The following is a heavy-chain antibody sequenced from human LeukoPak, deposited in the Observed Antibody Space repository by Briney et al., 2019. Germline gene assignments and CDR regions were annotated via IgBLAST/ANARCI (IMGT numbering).Heavy chain of an antibody. CDR1: GFPVNTNY. Sequence: PGGSLRLSCAVSGFPVNTNYMSWIRQAPGKGLEWVSYISSSGSTIYYADSVKGRFTISRDNAKNSLYLQMNSLRAEDTAVYYCARVIGMVATFVGYYFDYWGQGTLVTVSS. CDR3: ARVIGMVATFVGYYFDY. V-gene: IGHV3-11*01. CDR2: ISSSGSTI. D-gene: IGHD5-12*01. J-gene: IGHJ4*02.